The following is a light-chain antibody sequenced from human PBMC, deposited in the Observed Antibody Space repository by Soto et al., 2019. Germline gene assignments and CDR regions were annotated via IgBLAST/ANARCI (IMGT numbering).Light chain of an antibody. Sequence: EIVLTQSPATLSLSPGERATLSCRASQSVSSSLAWYQQKPGQAPRLLMFDAFNRATGIPARFSGSGSGTDFTLTISSLEPEDFAVYYCQQYGSSPWTFGQGTKVEIK. CDR3: QQYGSSPWT. CDR2: DAF. J-gene: IGKJ1*01. V-gene: IGKV3-11*01. CDR1: QSVSSS.